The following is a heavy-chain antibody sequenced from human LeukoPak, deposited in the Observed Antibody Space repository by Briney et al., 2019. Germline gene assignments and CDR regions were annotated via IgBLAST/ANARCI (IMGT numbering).Heavy chain of an antibody. V-gene: IGHV3-23*01. Sequence: GASLKLSCAASGFTFSTCAMTWVRQAPGKGLEWVSGISASGGRTYYADSVRGRFTMSRDNSKNTLYLQMNSLRAEDTAVYYCAKSVKSGYTSGDFDYWGQGTLVTVSS. CDR2: ISASGGRT. J-gene: IGHJ4*02. CDR3: AKSVKSGYTSGDFDY. CDR1: GFTFSTCA. D-gene: IGHD6-19*01.